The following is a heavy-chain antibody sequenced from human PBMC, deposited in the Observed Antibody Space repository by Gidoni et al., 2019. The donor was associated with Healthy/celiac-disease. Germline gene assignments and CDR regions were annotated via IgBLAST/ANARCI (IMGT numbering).Heavy chain of an antibody. D-gene: IGHD3-3*01. J-gene: IGHJ5*02. CDR2: SSWNSGSI. V-gene: IGHV3-9*01. CDR3: AKGKRITIFGVVIKAHDLLGWFDP. Sequence: EVQLLESGGGLVQPGRSLRLSCAASVFTFDDYAMHWVRQAPGKGLEWVSGSSWNSGSIGYADSVKGRFTISRDNAKNSLYLQMNSLRAEDTALYYCAKGKRITIFGVVIKAHDLLGWFDPWGQGTLVTVSS. CDR1: VFTFDDYA.